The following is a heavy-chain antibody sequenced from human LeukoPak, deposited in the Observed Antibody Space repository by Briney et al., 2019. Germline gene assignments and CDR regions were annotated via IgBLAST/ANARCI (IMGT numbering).Heavy chain of an antibody. J-gene: IGHJ4*02. D-gene: IGHD6-25*01. CDR1: GGSFSAYY. V-gene: IGHV4-34*01. Sequence: SETLSLTCTVYGGSFSAYYWSWIRQPPGKGLEWIGEIDHSGSINYNPSLKSRLTISVDTSKNQISLKVISVTAADTAVYYCARGIGFSSGWTSGDSWGQGTPVTVSS. CDR2: IDHSGSI. CDR3: ARGIGFSSGWTSGDS.